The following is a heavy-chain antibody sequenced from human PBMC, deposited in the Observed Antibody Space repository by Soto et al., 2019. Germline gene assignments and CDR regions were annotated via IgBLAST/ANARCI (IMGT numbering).Heavy chain of an antibody. CDR1: GYTFTTYY. CDR2: INPSGST. V-gene: IGHV1-46*03. Sequence: QVQLVQSGAEVKKPGASVKVSCKASGYTFTTYYMHWVRQAPGQGLEWMGIINPSGSTSYAQKFQGRVTMXXDXSXXTVYMELSSLRSEDTAVYYCARVYCSGGSCYSVDSWGQGTLVTVSS. CDR3: ARVYCSGGSCYSVDS. J-gene: IGHJ4*02. D-gene: IGHD2-15*01.